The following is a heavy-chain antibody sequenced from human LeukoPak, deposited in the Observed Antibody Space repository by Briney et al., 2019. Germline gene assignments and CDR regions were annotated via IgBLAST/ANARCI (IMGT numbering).Heavy chain of an antibody. V-gene: IGHV3-23*01. D-gene: IGHD3-22*01. J-gene: IGHJ4*02. CDR3: AKRFITMIVVVAKE. CDR1: GFTFSSYA. CDR2: ISGSGGST. Sequence: HTGGSLRLSCAASGFTFSSYAMSWVRQAPGKGLEWVSAISGSGGSTYYADSVKGRFTISRDNSKNTLYPQMNSLRAEDTAVYYCAKRFITMIVVVAKEWGQGTLVTVSS.